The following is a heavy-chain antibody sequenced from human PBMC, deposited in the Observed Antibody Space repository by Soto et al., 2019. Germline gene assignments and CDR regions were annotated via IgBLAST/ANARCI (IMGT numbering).Heavy chain of an antibody. J-gene: IGHJ4*02. Sequence: GGSLRLSCAASGFTFSSYSMNWVRQAPGKGLEWVSYISSSSSTIYYADSVKGRFTISRDNAKNSLYLQMNSLRDEDTAVYYCARDHPYGPLRGVISDWGQGTLVTVSS. CDR3: ARDHPYGPLRGVISD. CDR1: GFTFSSYS. V-gene: IGHV3-48*02. D-gene: IGHD3-10*01. CDR2: ISSSSSTI.